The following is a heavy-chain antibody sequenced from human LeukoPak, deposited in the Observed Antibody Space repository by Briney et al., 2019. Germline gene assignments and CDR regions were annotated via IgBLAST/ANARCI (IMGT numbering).Heavy chain of an antibody. V-gene: IGHV3-53*01. CDR3: ARAAYDSGGYTANHDF. D-gene: IGHD3-22*01. Sequence: PGGSLRLSRAASGFSVSTSYMSWVRQAPGKGLEYVSVLYDSGDTYYAESVKGRFTISRDNSKNTVYLQMNSLRVEDTAVYYCARAAYDSGGYTANHDFWGQGTLVTVSS. CDR1: GFSVSTSY. CDR2: LYDSGDT. J-gene: IGHJ4*02.